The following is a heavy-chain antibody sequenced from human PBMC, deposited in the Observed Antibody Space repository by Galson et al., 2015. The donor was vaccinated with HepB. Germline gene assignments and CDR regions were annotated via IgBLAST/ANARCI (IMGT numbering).Heavy chain of an antibody. D-gene: IGHD6-13*01. V-gene: IGHV4-59*08. CDR1: GVSVSSYY. Sequence: ETLSLTCTVSGVSVSSYYWSWIRQPPGKGLEWIGYIFYSGSTNYNPSLKSRVTISVDTSKNQFSLKLTSVPAADTAVFYCARHGTTTWYEPFDIWGQGTMVTVSS. CDR2: IFYSGST. J-gene: IGHJ3*02. CDR3: ARHGTTTWYEPFDI.